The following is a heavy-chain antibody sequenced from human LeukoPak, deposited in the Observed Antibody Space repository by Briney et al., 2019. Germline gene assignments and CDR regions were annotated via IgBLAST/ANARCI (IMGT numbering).Heavy chain of an antibody. V-gene: IGHV1-2*02. D-gene: IGHD6-19*01. CDR2: INPNSGGT. J-gene: IGHJ4*02. Sequence: ASVKVSCKASGYTFTGYYMHWVRQAPGQGLEWMGWINPNSGGTNYAQKFQGRVTMTRDTSISTAYMELSRLRSDDTAVYYCARDIGTGWNFYFDYWGQGTLVTVSS. CDR1: GYTFTGYY. CDR3: ARDIGTGWNFYFDY.